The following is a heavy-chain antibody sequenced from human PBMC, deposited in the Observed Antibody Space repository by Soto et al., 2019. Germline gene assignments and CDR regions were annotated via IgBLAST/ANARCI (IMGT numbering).Heavy chain of an antibody. D-gene: IGHD6-19*01. CDR3: ARDRRGGLAVAGTGCDY. V-gene: IGHV3-33*01. CDR2: IWYDGNNK. J-gene: IGHJ4*02. CDR1: GFTFSSYG. Sequence: QVQLVESGGGVVQPGRSLRLSCAASGFTFSSYGMHWVRQAPDKGLEWVAVIWYDGNNKYYADSVKGRFTISRDTSANKXYLQMNGLRSEDTAVYYCARDRRGGLAVAGTGCDYWGQGTLVTVSS.